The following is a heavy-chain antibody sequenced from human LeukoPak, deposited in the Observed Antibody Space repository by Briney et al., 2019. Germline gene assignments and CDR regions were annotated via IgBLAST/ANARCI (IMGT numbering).Heavy chain of an antibody. D-gene: IGHD5-12*01. CDR3: ARGPSGYHNT. V-gene: IGHV3-7*01. CDR2: IKKDGSEK. CDR1: GFTFSSHW. Sequence: GGSLRLSCAASGFTFSSHWMSWVRQAPGKGLEWVANIKKDGSEKYYVDAVKGRFTISRDNAKTSLYLQMNSLRAEDTAVYYCARGPSGYHNTGGQGTLVTVSS. J-gene: IGHJ4*02.